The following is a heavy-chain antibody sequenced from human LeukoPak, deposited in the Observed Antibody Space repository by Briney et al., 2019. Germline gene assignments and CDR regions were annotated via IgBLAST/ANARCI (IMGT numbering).Heavy chain of an antibody. CDR1: GFMFSSNW. J-gene: IGHJ4*02. CDR3: AKEGPSLQTY. Sequence: PGGSLRLSCAASGFMFSSNWMSWVRLAPGKGLEWVANIKEDGTETYYVDSVKGRFTISRDNAKNSLYLQMNSLRVEDTAVYYCAKEGPSLQTYLGQGTLVTVSS. V-gene: IGHV3-7*03. D-gene: IGHD5-24*01. CDR2: IKEDGTET.